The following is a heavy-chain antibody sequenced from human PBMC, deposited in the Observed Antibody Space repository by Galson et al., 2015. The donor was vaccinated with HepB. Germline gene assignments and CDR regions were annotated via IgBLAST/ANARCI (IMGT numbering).Heavy chain of an antibody. V-gene: IGHV3-30-3*01. D-gene: IGHD3-10*01. CDR2: ISYDENKK. CDR3: VRDYISYGSGSYLVD. CDR1: GFTFSTYP. J-gene: IGHJ4*02. Sequence: SLRLSCAASGFTFSTYPMHWVRQAPGKGLEWVGLISYDENKKYYVDSVKGRFTISRDNSRNTLYLQLNSLRPEDTAVYYCVRDYISYGSGSYLVDWGQGTLVTVSS.